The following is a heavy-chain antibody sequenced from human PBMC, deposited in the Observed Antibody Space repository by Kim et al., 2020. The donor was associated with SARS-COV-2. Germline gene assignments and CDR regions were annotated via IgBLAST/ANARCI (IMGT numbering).Heavy chain of an antibody. CDR2: IYYTGTS. J-gene: IGHJ4*02. V-gene: IGHV4-39*01. D-gene: IGHD3-22*01. CDR3: ARGSGYYGMDFDY. CDR1: GGSISSSSYY. Sequence: SETLSLTCTVSGGSISSSSYYWGWIRQSPGEGLEWIGSIYYTGTSYYNPSLKSRITISVDTSKNQFSLKLSSVTAEDTAVYYCARGSGYYGMDFDYWGQGTLVAVSS.